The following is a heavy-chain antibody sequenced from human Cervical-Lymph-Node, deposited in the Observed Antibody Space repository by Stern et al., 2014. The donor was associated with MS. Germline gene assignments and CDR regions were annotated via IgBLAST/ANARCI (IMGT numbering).Heavy chain of an antibody. J-gene: IGHJ4*02. D-gene: IGHD2-15*01. CDR3: ARGYPFFDN. CDR1: GYTFTGFF. V-gene: IGHV1-2*04. CDR2: INPNTGVT. Sequence: VQLVQSGAEVKKPGASVKVSCTASGYTFTGFFFYWVRQAPGQGLEWVGWINPNTGVTKSAQKFQGWVTLTRDTSINTVYMELNRLKSDDTAVFYCARGYPFFDNWGQGTLVTVSS.